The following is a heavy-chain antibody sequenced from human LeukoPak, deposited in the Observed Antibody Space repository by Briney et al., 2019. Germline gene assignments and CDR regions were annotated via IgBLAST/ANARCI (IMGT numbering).Heavy chain of an antibody. Sequence: GGSLRLSCAASGFTFSNAWMSWVRQAPGKGLEWVGRIKSKTDGGTTGYAAPVKGRFTISRDDSKNTPYLQMNSLKTEDTAVYYCTTDNAHPLTIFGPGPNYWGQGTLVTVSS. CDR3: TTDNAHPLTIFGPGPNY. J-gene: IGHJ4*02. V-gene: IGHV3-15*01. D-gene: IGHD3-3*01. CDR1: GFTFSNAW. CDR2: IKSKTDGGTT.